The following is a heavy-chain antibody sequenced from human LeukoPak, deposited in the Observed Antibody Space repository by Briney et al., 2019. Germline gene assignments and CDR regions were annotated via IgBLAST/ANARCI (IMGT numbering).Heavy chain of an antibody. CDR3: ARGSSDVYWYLDV. CDR2: IHDTGST. V-gene: IGHV4-59*02. Sequence: SETLPLTYTVSGSSVSTFYWSWLRQSPGTGLEWIGFIHDTGSTAYNPSLKSRVTISLETSKNQLSLMLTSVTAADTAMYYCARGSSDVYWYLDVWGRGTLVTVSS. J-gene: IGHJ2*01. D-gene: IGHD6-19*01. CDR1: GSSVSTFY.